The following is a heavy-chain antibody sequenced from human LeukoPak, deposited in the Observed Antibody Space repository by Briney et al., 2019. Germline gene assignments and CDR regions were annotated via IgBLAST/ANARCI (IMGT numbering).Heavy chain of an antibody. Sequence: PGGSLRLSCAASGFTFSSYSMYWVRQAPGKGLEWVSISYSDSNTNYADSVKGRFTISRDTSQNTLSLQMNSLRAEDTAVYYCVRKNRDFNAAFDIWGQGTVVTVPS. V-gene: IGHV3-53*01. CDR2: SYSDSNT. D-gene: IGHD1-14*01. J-gene: IGHJ3*02. CDR3: VRKNRDFNAAFDI. CDR1: GFTFSSYS.